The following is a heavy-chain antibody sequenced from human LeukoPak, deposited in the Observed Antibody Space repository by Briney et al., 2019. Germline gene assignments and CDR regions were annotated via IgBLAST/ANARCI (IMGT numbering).Heavy chain of an antibody. V-gene: IGHV1-18*01. Sequence: ASVKVSCKASGYDFINYGISWVRQAPGQGLEWMGWRSIYNGNTDYKLQGRVTMTTDTSTNTAYMEVRSLRSDDTAVYYWARGGPFPSSSSSREYYLDYWGQGTLVTVSS. CDR1: GYDFINYG. D-gene: IGHD6-6*01. CDR3: ARGGPFPSSSSSREYYLDY. J-gene: IGHJ4*02. CDR2: RSIYNGNT.